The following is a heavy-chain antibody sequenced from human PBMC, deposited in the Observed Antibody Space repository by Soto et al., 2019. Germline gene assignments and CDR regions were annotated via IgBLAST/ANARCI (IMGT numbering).Heavy chain of an antibody. CDR1: GFTFDDYA. CDR3: ARSGSYYRTFDY. J-gene: IGHJ4*02. CDR2: ISWNRGSI. V-gene: IGHV3-9*01. D-gene: IGHD1-26*01. Sequence: EVQLVESGGGLVQPGRSLRLSCAASGFTFDDYAMHWVRQAPGKGLEWVSGISWNRGSIGYADSVKGRFTISRDNAENSLYLQMNSLRAEDTALYYCARSGSYYRTFDYWGQGTLVTVSS.